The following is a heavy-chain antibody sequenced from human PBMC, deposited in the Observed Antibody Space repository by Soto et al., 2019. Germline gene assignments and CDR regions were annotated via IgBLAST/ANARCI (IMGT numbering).Heavy chain of an antibody. V-gene: IGHV1-69*13. CDR2: IIPILGSA. CDR1: GGTRIINA. Sequence: SVKVSCKASGGTRIINAISGVGQAPGQGLEWMGGIIPILGSANYAQKFQDRVTITADESTSTTYMELNSLGSEDAAVYYCASRERVDAFDIWGQGTMVTVSS. D-gene: IGHD1-26*01. J-gene: IGHJ3*02. CDR3: ASRERVDAFDI.